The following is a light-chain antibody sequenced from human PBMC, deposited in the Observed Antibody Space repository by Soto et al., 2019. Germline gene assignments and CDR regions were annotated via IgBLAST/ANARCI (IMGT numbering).Light chain of an antibody. CDR1: SSDVGGYNY. V-gene: IGLV2-8*01. Sequence: QSALTQPASVSGSPGQSITISCTGTSSDVGGYNYVSWYQQHPGKAPQLMIYEVTKRPSGVPDRFSGSKSGNTASLTVSGLQAEDEADYYCSSYAGSNNPPYVFGTGTKLTVL. CDR3: SSYAGSNNPPYV. J-gene: IGLJ1*01. CDR2: EVT.